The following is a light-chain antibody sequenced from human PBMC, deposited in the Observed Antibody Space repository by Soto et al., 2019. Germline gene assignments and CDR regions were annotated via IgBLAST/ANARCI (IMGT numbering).Light chain of an antibody. CDR2: DAS. V-gene: IGKV1-5*01. Sequence: DIQMTQSPSTLSASVGDRVTITCRASQSISSWLAWYQQKPGKAPKLLIYDASSLESGVPSRFSGSGSGTEVTRTISSLQPDDFATYYCQKYNSYSLTFGQGTKLEIK. CDR1: QSISSW. J-gene: IGKJ2*01. CDR3: QKYNSYSLT.